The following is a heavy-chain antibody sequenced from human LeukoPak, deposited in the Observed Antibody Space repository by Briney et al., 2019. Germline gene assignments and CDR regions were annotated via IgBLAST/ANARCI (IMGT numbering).Heavy chain of an antibody. CDR1: GGTFSSYA. J-gene: IGHJ6*02. CDR2: IIPILGIA. V-gene: IGHV1-69*04. Sequence: GASVKVSCKASGGTFSSYAISWVRQAPGQGREWMGRIIPILGIANYAQKFQGRVTITADKSTSTAYMELSSLRSEDTAVYYCARSLGWFGELLRDYYGMDVWGQGTTVTVSS. D-gene: IGHD3-10*01. CDR3: ARSLGWFGELLRDYYGMDV.